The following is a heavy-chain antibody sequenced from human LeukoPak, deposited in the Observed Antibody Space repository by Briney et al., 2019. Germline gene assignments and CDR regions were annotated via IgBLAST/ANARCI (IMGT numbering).Heavy chain of an antibody. CDR3: ARAKIVGATYFDY. V-gene: IGHV3-7*01. CDR1: GFTFSSYW. D-gene: IGHD1-26*01. CDR2: IKQDGSEK. Sequence: TWGSLRLSCAASGFTFSSYWMSWVRQAPGKGLEWVANIKQDGSEKYYVDSVKGRFTISRDNAKNSLYLQMNSLRAEDTAVYYCARAKIVGATYFDYWGQGTLVTVSS. J-gene: IGHJ4*02.